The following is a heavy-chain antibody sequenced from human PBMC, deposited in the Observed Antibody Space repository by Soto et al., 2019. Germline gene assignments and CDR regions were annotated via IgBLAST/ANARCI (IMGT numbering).Heavy chain of an antibody. D-gene: IGHD2-15*01. V-gene: IGHV3-30-3*01. CDR3: ARPTGDIVVVVASNAFDI. Sequence: GGSLRLSCAASGFTFSSYAMHWVRQAPGKWLEWVAVISYDGSNKYYADSVKGRFTISRDNSKNTLYLQMNSLRAEDTAVYYCARPTGDIVVVVASNAFDIWGQGXMVTV. J-gene: IGHJ3*02. CDR2: ISYDGSNK. CDR1: GFTFSSYA.